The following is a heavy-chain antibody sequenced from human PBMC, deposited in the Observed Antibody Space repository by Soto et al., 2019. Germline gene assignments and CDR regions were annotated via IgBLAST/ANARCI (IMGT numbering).Heavy chain of an antibody. CDR1: GFSLSTSGVG. V-gene: IGHV2-5*02. CDR3: AHRRGRYYYDI. CDR2: IYWDDDN. Sequence: QITLKESGPTLVKPTQTLTLTCTFSGFSLSTSGVGVGWIRQPPGKALEWLARIYWDDDNRYRPSLKSRLTITKDTSKSQVVLTMTNMAPVDTAAYYRAHRRGRYYYDIWGQGTLLTVSS. J-gene: IGHJ4*02. D-gene: IGHD3-22*01.